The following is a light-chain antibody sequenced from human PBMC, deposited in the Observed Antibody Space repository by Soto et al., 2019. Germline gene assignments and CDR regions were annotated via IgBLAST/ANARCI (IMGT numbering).Light chain of an antibody. CDR1: SSNIGAGYD. J-gene: IGLJ3*02. CDR2: GNS. V-gene: IGLV1-40*01. CDR3: QSYDSSLSGRWV. Sequence: QAVVTQPPSVSGAPGQRVTISCTGSSSNIGAGYDVHWYQQLPGTAPKLLIYGNSNRPSGVPDRFSGSKSGTSASLAITGLQAEDEADYYCQSYDSSLSGRWVFGGGTKVTVL.